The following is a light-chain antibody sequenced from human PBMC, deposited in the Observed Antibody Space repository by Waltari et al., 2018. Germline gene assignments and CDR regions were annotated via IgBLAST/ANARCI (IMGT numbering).Light chain of an antibody. CDR1: SSDTGR. V-gene: IGLV2-23*01. CDR2: EGT. Sequence: QSALTQPASVSGSPGQSITISCTGTSSDTGRVPWYQHHPGMAPKLMIYEGTKRPSGLSNRFSGSKSGNTASLTISGLQAEDDADYYCCSFAGGSSWVFGGGTKVTVL. CDR3: CSFAGGSSWV. J-gene: IGLJ3*02.